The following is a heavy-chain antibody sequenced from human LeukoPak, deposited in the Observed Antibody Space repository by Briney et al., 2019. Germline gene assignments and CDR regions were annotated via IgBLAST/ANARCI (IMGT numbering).Heavy chain of an antibody. CDR3: ASKSD. Sequence: SETLSLTCAVYGGFFSGYYWSWIRQPPGKGLEWIGEINHSGSTNYNPSLKSRVTISVDTSKNQFPLKLSSVTAADTAVYYCASKSDWGQGTLVTVSS. CDR2: INHSGST. V-gene: IGHV4-34*01. J-gene: IGHJ4*02. CDR1: GGFFSGYY.